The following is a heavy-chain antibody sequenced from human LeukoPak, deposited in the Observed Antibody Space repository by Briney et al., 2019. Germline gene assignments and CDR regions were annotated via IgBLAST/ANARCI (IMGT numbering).Heavy chain of an antibody. J-gene: IGHJ4*02. V-gene: IGHV3-30*03. Sequence: GRSLRLSCAASGFTFSNYGMHWARQAPGKGLERVAGISYGGNNKYCADSVKGRFTISRDNSKNTLYLQMNSLRTEDTAVYYCAAGWYFFDYCSQGNLVTVCS. CDR2: ISYGGNNK. CDR1: GFTFSNYG. CDR3: AAGWYFFDY. D-gene: IGHD1-14*01.